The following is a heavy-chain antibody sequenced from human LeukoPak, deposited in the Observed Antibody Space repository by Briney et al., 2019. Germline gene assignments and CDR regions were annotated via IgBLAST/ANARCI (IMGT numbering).Heavy chain of an antibody. V-gene: IGHV3-48*03. Sequence: SGGSLRLSCSASEFTFSSYEMNWVRQAPGKGLEWVSYISSRGSTIDYADSVKGRFTISRDNAKNSLFLQMNSLRAEDTAVYYCASDRRHYYDSSGHFDYWGQGTLVTVSS. CDR3: ASDRRHYYDSSGHFDY. CDR1: EFTFSSYE. D-gene: IGHD3-22*01. J-gene: IGHJ4*02. CDR2: ISSRGSTI.